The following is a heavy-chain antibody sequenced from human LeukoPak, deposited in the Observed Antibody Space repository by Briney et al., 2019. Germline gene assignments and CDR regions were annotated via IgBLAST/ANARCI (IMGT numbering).Heavy chain of an antibody. CDR3: ARDPVGYIAAAGTTPFFDY. CDR1: GFTFSSYS. J-gene: IGHJ4*02. V-gene: IGHV3-21*01. Sequence: GGSLRLSCAASGFTFSSYSMNWVRQAPGKGLEWVSSITSSRRYIYYADSVKGRFTISRDNAKNSLYLQMNSLRAEDTAVYYCARDPVGYIAAAGTTPFFDYWGQGTLVTVSS. D-gene: IGHD6-13*01. CDR2: ITSSRRYI.